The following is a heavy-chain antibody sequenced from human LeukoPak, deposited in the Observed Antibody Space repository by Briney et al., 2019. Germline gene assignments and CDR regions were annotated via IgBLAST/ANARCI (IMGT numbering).Heavy chain of an antibody. CDR1: GGSISSGGYY. D-gene: IGHD3-22*01. J-gene: IGHJ4*02. CDR2: IHYSGST. Sequence: SETLSLTCTVSGGSISSGGYYWSWIRQHPGKGLGWIGYIHYSGSTYYNPSLKSRVTMSVDTSKNQFSLKLSSVTAADTAVYYCARVTYYYDSSGYYSILDYWGQGTLVTVSS. CDR3: ARVTYYYDSSGYYSILDY. V-gene: IGHV4-31*03.